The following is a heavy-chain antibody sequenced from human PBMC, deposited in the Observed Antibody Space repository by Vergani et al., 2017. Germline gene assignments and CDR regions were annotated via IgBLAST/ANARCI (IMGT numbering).Heavy chain of an antibody. CDR3: ASGKYYSDSTSHFRGRYFDV. V-gene: IGHV4-39*01. J-gene: IGHJ2*01. CDR1: GDSIISRSYY. Sequence: QLQLQESGPGLVKASETLSLTCTVSGDSIISRSYYWGWIRQPPGKGLEWIGSIYNSGNGESSSSLKSRVTISAETSKNQFSLRLTSVNAADTAVYYCASGKYYSDSTSHFRGRYFDVWGRGTLVTVPS. D-gene: IGHD3-16*01. CDR2: IYNSGNG.